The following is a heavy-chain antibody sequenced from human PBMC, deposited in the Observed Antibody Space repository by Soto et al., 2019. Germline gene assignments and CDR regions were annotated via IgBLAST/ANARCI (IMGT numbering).Heavy chain of an antibody. CDR3: AREGGVYGGHFDY. J-gene: IGHJ4*02. D-gene: IGHD4-17*01. V-gene: IGHV3-48*02. CDR2: ISSSSSTI. Sequence: EVQLVESGGGLVQPGGSLRLSCAASGFTFSNYTMNWVRQARGKGLEWVSYISSSSSTIYYADSVKGRFTISRDNAKNSLSLQMNSLRDEDTAVYYCAREGGVYGGHFDYWGQGTLVTVSS. CDR1: GFTFSNYT.